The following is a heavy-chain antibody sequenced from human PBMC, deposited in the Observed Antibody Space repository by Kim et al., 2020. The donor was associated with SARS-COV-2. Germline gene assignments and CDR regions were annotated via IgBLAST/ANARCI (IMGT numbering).Heavy chain of an antibody. Sequence: STYYADSVKGRFTISRDNSKNTLYLQMNSLRAEDTAVYYCAKPGGSSCAWGQGTMVTVSS. D-gene: IGHD6-13*01. CDR3: AKPGGSSCA. V-gene: IGHV3-23*01. CDR2: ST. J-gene: IGHJ3*01.